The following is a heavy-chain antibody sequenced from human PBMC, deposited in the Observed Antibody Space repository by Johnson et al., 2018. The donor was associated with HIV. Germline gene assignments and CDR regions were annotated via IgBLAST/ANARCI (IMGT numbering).Heavy chain of an antibody. CDR1: GVTVSSNY. CDR2: IYSGGST. Sequence: VQLVETGGGLIQPGGSLRLSCVASGVTVSSNYMSWVRQAPGKGLEWVSVIYSGGSTYYANSVKGRFTISRDNSKNMLYLQMNSLRAEDTAVYYCARDGTTTYAFDIWGQGTMVTVSS. D-gene: IGHD1-7*01. V-gene: IGHV3-53*05. J-gene: IGHJ3*02. CDR3: ARDGTTTYAFDI.